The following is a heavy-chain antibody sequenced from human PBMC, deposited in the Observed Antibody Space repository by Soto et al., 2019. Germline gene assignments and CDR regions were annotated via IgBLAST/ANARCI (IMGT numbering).Heavy chain of an antibody. CDR1: GYTFTNYG. J-gene: IGHJ4*02. V-gene: IGHV1-18*01. CDR2: ISHGGKT. CDR3: ARDLDGSGSYYTDY. D-gene: IGHD3-10*01. Sequence: ASVKVACKASGYTFTNYGISWVRQAPGQGLEWMGGISHGGKTNYAQKLQGRVTMTTDTSASTAFIELRSLRSDDTAMYFCARDLDGSGSYYTDYWGQGPLGTVSS.